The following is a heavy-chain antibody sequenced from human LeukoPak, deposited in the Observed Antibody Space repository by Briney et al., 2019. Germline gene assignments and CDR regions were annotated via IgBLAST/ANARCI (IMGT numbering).Heavy chain of an antibody. CDR1: GFTFSSYS. CDR3: ARDLVPAAIYERNWFDP. CDR2: ISSSSSYI. D-gene: IGHD2-2*02. Sequence: PGGSLRLSCAASGFTFSSYSMNWVRQAPGKGLEWVSSISSSSSYIYYADSVKGRFTISRDNAKNSLYLQMNSLRPEDTAVYYCARDLVPAAIYERNWFDPWGQGTLVTVSS. J-gene: IGHJ5*02. V-gene: IGHV3-21*01.